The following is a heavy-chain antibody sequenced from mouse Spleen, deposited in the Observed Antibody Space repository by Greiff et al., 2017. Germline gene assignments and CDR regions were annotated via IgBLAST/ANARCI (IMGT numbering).Heavy chain of an antibody. Sequence: VHVKQSVAELVRPGASVKLSCTASGFNIKNTYMHWVKQRPEQGLEWIGRIDPANGNTKYAPKFQGKATITADTSSNTAYLQLSSLTSEDTAIYYCARRDFYYGSSDYFDYWGQGTTLTVSS. CDR1: GFNIKNTY. D-gene: IGHD1-1*01. CDR3: ARRDFYYGSSDYFDY. CDR2: IDPANGNT. J-gene: IGHJ2*01. V-gene: IGHV14-3*01.